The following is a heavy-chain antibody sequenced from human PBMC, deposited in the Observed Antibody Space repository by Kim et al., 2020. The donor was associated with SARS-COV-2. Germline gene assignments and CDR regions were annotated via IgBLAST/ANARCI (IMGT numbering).Heavy chain of an antibody. CDR3: TTDFCSTTTCYTPVNY. D-gene: IGHD2-2*01. V-gene: IGHV3-15*01. Sequence: PVKGRFTISRDDSKNTLYLQMNSLKIEDTAVYYCTTDFCSTTTCYTPVNYWGQGTLVTVSS. J-gene: IGHJ4*02.